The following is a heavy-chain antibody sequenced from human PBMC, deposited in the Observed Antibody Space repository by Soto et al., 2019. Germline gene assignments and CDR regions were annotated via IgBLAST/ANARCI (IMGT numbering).Heavy chain of an antibody. CDR3: ARDLGAFNYVPAYFDY. V-gene: IGHV3-33*01. CDR1: GFTFSTYG. CDR2: LWYDGSNQ. D-gene: IGHD3-10*02. J-gene: IGHJ4*02. Sequence: PGGSLRLSCAPSGFTFSTYGMHWVRQAPAKGLEWVAVLWYDGSNQYYADSVKGRFTISRDNSKNMLYLQMNCLRAEDTAVYYCARDLGAFNYVPAYFDYWGQGMPVIVCS.